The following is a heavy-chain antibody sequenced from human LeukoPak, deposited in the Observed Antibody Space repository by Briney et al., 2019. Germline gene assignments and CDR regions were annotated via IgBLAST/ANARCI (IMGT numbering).Heavy chain of an antibody. CDR1: GFTFSSYS. D-gene: IGHD2-2*01. J-gene: IGHJ6*02. V-gene: IGHV3-21*01. CDR3: ARDRGYDYGMDV. Sequence: PGGSLRLSCAASGFTFSSYSMNWVRHAPGKGLECVSSISSSSSYIYYADSVKGRFTISRANAKNSLYLQMKSLRAEDTAVYYCARDRGYDYGMDVWGQGTTVTVSS. CDR2: ISSSSSYI.